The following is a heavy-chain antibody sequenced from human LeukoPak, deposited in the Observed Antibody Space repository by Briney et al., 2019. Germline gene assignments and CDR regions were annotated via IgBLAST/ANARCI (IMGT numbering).Heavy chain of an antibody. CDR3: ARSNTAMGLPLLVDY. V-gene: IGHV5-51*01. CDR1: GYSFTSYW. D-gene: IGHD5-18*01. Sequence: GESLKISCKGSGYSFTSYWNGWVRQMPEKGLEWMGIIYPGDSDTRYSPSFQGKITISADKSIGTAYLQWSSLKASDTAMYYCARSNTAMGLPLLVDYWGQGTLVTVSS. J-gene: IGHJ4*02. CDR2: IYPGDSDT.